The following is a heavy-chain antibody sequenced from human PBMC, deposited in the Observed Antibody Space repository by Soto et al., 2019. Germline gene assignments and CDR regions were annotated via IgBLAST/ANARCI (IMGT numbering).Heavy chain of an antibody. D-gene: IGHD3-9*01. J-gene: IGHJ6*02. V-gene: IGHV1-18*01. CDR1: GYTFTRYG. CDR3: ARPARGYYDILTGWYYYGMDV. CDR2: ISAYNGNT. Sequence: ASVKVSCTCSGYTFTRYGISWVRQAPGQGTEWMGWISAYNGNTNYAQKLQGRVTMTTDTSTSTAYMELRSLRSDDTAVYYCARPARGYYDILTGWYYYGMDVWGQGTTVTVSS.